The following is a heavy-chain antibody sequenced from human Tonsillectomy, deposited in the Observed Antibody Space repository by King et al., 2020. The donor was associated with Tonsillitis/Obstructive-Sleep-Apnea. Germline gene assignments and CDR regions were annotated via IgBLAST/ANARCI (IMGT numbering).Heavy chain of an antibody. J-gene: IGHJ3*02. Sequence: VQLVESGGGLVQPGGSLRLSCAASGFTFSSYAMSWVRQAPGKGLEWVSAISGSGGSTYYADSGKGRFTISRDNSKNTLYLQMNSLRAEDTAVYYCAKGTYYDFWSGERAFDIWGQGTMVTVSS. CDR1: GFTFSSYA. D-gene: IGHD3-3*01. CDR2: ISGSGGST. CDR3: AKGTYYDFWSGERAFDI. V-gene: IGHV3-23*04.